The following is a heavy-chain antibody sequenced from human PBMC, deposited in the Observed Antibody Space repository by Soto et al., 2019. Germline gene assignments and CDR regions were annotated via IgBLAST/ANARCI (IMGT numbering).Heavy chain of an antibody. CDR1: GFTFSSYW. J-gene: IGHJ5*02. D-gene: IGHD1-1*01. CDR2: IKRKSDGETT. Sequence: GGSLRLSCAASGFTFSSYWMSWVRQAPGKGLEWVGRIKRKSDGETTDYAASVKGRFIISRDDSKNTVFLQMNSLKIEDTAVYYCSRLYRLDPWGQGTLVTVSS. V-gene: IGHV3-15*01. CDR3: SRLYRLDP.